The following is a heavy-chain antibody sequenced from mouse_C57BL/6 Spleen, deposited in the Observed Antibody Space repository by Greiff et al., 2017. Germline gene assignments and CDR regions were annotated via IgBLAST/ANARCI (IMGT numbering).Heavy chain of an antibody. CDR1: GFTFSDFY. CDR2: SRNKANDYTT. V-gene: IGHV7-1*01. Sequence: EVKLVESGGGLVQSGRSLRLSCATSGFTFSDFYMEWVRQAPGKGLEWIAASRNKANDYTTEYSASVKGRFIVSRDTSQSILYLQMNALRAEDTAIYYCARGSYYYGLDYWGQGTTLTVSS. D-gene: IGHD1-1*01. J-gene: IGHJ2*01. CDR3: ARGSYYYGLDY.